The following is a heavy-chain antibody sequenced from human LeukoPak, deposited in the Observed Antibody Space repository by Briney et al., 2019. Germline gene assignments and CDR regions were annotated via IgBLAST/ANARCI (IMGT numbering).Heavy chain of an antibody. CDR1: GFTCSSYA. D-gene: IGHD2-2*01. J-gene: IGHJ6*04. CDR3: AREPAPIVVVPAASRYYYYYYGMDV. Sequence: GGSLRLSCAASGFTCSSYAMHWVRQAPGKGLEWVAVISYDGSNKYYADSVKGRFTISRDNSKNTLYLQMNSLGAEDTAVYYCAREPAPIVVVPAASRYYYYYYGMDVWGKGTTVTVSS. CDR2: ISYDGSNK. V-gene: IGHV3-30*04.